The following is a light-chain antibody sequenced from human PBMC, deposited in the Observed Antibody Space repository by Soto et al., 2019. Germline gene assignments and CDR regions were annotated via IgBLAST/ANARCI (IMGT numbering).Light chain of an antibody. CDR2: DYY. Sequence: QSVLTQPPSLSAAPGQEVTISCSGSGSNVGYNSVSWYQQLPGTAPKLLIYDYYKRPSGIPARFSGSKSGTSASLGITGLQTGDEADYYCGAWDDRLTAYVFGSGTKLTVL. V-gene: IGLV1-51*01. J-gene: IGLJ1*01. CDR3: GAWDDRLTAYV. CDR1: GSNVGYNS.